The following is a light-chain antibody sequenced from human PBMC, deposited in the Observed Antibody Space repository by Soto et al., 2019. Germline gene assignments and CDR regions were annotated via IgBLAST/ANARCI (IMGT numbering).Light chain of an antibody. Sequence: QSVLTQPASVSGSPGQSITISCTGSRSDVGGYNYVSWYQHHPGKAPKLMIYEVSNRPSGVSNRFSGSNSGNTASLTISGLQAEDEADYYCSSYTSSSTPYVFGTGTKVTVL. CDR3: SSYTSSSTPYV. V-gene: IGLV2-14*01. J-gene: IGLJ1*01. CDR1: RSDVGGYNY. CDR2: EVS.